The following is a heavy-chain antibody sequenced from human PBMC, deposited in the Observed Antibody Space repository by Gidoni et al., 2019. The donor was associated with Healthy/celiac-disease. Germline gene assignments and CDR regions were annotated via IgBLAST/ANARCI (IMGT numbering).Heavy chain of an antibody. V-gene: IGHV1-69*01. CDR3: ARDYSRPEVFKNWFDP. Sequence: QVQLVQSGAEVKKPGSSVKVSCKASGGTFSSYAISWVRQAPEQGLEWMGGIIPIFGTPNYAQKFQGRVTITADESTSTAYMELSSLRSEDTAVYYCARDYSRPEVFKNWFDPWGQGTLVTVSS. J-gene: IGHJ5*02. CDR1: GGTFSSYA. CDR2: IIPIFGTP. D-gene: IGHD6-13*01.